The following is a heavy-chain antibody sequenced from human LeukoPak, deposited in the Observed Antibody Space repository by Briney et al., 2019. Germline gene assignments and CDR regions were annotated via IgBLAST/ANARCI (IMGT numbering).Heavy chain of an antibody. CDR2: IYSGGST. CDR1: GFTISSNY. CDR3: AKDPHESSGYMDY. J-gene: IGHJ4*02. Sequence: GGSLRLSCAASGFTISSNYMSWVRQAPGKGLEWVSVIYSGGSTYYADSVKGRFTISRDNSKNTLYLQMNSLRADDTAVYYCAKDPHESSGYMDYWGQGTLVTASS. D-gene: IGHD3-22*01. V-gene: IGHV3-66*01.